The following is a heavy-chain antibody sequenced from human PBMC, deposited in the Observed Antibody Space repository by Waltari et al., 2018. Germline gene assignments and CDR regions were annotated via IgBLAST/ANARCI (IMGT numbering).Heavy chain of an antibody. D-gene: IGHD3-3*01. J-gene: IGHJ6*03. V-gene: IGHV4-34*02. CDR1: GGSFSGNF. CDR2: FYDSGGP. CDR3: ARGRKHYDSATGPSRRGYYYYLDV. Sequence: QVRLEQWGAGLVKPSVNLTLTCAVYGGSFSGNFWNWIRQSPEKGMEWIGDFYDSGGPNYNPSLKSRVTVSVDSSKSQFSLRLTSVTAADTAVYYCARGRKHYDSATGPSRRGYYYYLDVWGKGTTVTISS.